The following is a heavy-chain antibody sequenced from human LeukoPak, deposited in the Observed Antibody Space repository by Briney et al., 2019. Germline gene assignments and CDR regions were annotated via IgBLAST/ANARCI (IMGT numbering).Heavy chain of an antibody. V-gene: IGHV1-2*02. CDR1: GYTFTSYG. CDR3: AREEYYDFWSGYYPFDP. CDR2: INPNSGGT. J-gene: IGHJ5*02. Sequence: GASVKVSCKASGYTFTSYGISWVRQAPGQGLEWMGWINPNSGGTNYAQKFQGRVTMTRDTSISTAYMELSRLRSDDTAVYYCAREEYYDFWSGYYPFDPWGQGTLVTVSS. D-gene: IGHD3-3*01.